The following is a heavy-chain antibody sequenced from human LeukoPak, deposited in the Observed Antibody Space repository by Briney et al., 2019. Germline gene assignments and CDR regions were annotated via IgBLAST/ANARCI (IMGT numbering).Heavy chain of an antibody. CDR2: ISSSSSYI. Sequence: PGGPLRLSCAASGFTFSSYSMNWVRQAPGKGLEWVSTISSSSSYIYYADSVKGRFTISRDNAKNSLYLQMNSLRAEDTAVYYCASFHSSGWDKFDYWGQGTLVTVSS. V-gene: IGHV3-21*01. CDR1: GFTFSSYS. CDR3: ASFHSSGWDKFDY. D-gene: IGHD6-19*01. J-gene: IGHJ4*02.